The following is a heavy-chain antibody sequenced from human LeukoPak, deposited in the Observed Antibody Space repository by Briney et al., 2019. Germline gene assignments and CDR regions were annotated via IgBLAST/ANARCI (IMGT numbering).Heavy chain of an antibody. J-gene: IGHJ4*02. CDR3: ARRGSGWSFDY. CDR2: IYTSGST. CDR1: GGSISSYY. V-gene: IGHV4-4*07. D-gene: IGHD6-19*01. Sequence: SETLSLTCTVSGGSISSYYWSWIRRPAGKGLEWIGRIYTSGSTNYNPSLKSRVTISVDKSKNQFSLKLNSVTAADTAVYYCARRGSGWSFDYWGQGTLVTVSS.